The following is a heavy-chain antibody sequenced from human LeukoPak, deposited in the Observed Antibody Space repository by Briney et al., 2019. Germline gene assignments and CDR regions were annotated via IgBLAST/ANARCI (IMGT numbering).Heavy chain of an antibody. Sequence: SETLSLTCTVSGGSISGYYWSWIRQPPEKGLEWIGWVYYSGSTKYNPSLKSRVTISVDTSRNQFSLKLSSVTAADTAVYYCARGPTVVGAGSWFDPWGQGIMVTVSS. CDR2: VYYSGST. CDR1: GGSISGYY. D-gene: IGHD1-26*01. CDR3: ARGPTVVGAGSWFDP. J-gene: IGHJ5*02. V-gene: IGHV4-59*01.